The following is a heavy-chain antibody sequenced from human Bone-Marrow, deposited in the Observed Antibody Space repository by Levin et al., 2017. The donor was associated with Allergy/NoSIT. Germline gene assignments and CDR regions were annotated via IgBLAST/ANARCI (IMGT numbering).Heavy chain of an antibody. CDR3: TALYCSGCGCYFDY. J-gene: IGHJ4*02. Sequence: GESLKISCAASGIVFRNTWMNWVRQAPGKELEWVGRIKTKSDGLTTDYAAPVKGRFTFSRDDSKNTLYLQMNSLKTEDTAVYYCTALYCSGCGCYFDYWGQGTLVTVSS. CDR2: IKTKSDGLTT. V-gene: IGHV3-15*01. CDR1: GIVFRNTW. D-gene: IGHD2-15*01.